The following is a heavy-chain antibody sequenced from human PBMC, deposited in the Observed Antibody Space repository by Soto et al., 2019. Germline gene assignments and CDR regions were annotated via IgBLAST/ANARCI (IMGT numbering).Heavy chain of an antibody. Sequence: SVKVSCNASGGTFSSYTISWVRQAPGQGLEWMGRIIPILGIANYAQKFQGRVTITADKSTSTAYMELSSLRSEDTAVYYCAGSPKRGYSGYDLDYWGQGTLVTVSS. CDR3: AGSPKRGYSGYDLDY. D-gene: IGHD5-12*01. CDR1: GGTFSSYT. J-gene: IGHJ4*02. V-gene: IGHV1-69*02. CDR2: IIPILGIA.